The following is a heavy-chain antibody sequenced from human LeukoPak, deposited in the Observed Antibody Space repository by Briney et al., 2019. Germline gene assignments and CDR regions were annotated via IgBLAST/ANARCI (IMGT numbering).Heavy chain of an antibody. J-gene: IGHJ5*02. Sequence: GGSLRLSCAASGFTFSTYTMNWVRQAPGKGLEWVSSISTSSTYIYYADSVKGRFTISRDNAKNSLYLQMNSLRADDTAVYYCARDLERKNWFDPWGQGTLVTVSS. CDR3: ARDLERKNWFDP. V-gene: IGHV3-21*01. CDR2: ISTSSTYI. CDR1: GFTFSTYT.